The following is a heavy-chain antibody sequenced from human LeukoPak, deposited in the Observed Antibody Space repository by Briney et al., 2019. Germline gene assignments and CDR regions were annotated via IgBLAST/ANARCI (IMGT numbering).Heavy chain of an antibody. Sequence: GGSLRLSCAASGFTFSDYYMSWIRQAPGKGLEWVSYISSSGSTIYYADSVKGRFTISRDNAKNSLYLQMNSLRAEDTAVYYCARVSVVEAAHNWFDPWGQGTLVTVSS. V-gene: IGHV3-11*04. D-gene: IGHD2-15*01. CDR1: GFTFSDYY. J-gene: IGHJ5*02. CDR2: ISSSGSTI. CDR3: ARVSVVEAAHNWFDP.